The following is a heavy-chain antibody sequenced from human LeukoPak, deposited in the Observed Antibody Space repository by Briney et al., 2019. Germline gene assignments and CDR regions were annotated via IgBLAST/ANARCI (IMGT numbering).Heavy chain of an antibody. CDR1: GFTFSSYA. D-gene: IGHD3-10*02. CDR2: ISGSGGST. J-gene: IGHJ4*02. Sequence: GGSLRLSCAASGFTFSSYAMSWVRQAPGKGLEWVSAISGSGGSTYYADSVKGRFTISRDNSKNTLYLQVNSLRAEDTAVYYCAKVVRGVIRGFDYWGQGTLVTVSS. CDR3: AKVVRGVIRGFDY. V-gene: IGHV3-23*01.